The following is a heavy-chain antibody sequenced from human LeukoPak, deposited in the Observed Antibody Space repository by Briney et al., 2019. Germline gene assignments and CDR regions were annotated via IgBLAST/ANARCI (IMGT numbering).Heavy chain of an antibody. D-gene: IGHD7-27*01. J-gene: IGHJ4*02. V-gene: IGHV1-2*02. CDR3: ARDNQANWEYYFDY. Sequence: ASVKVPCKASGYTFTGYYMHWVRQAPGQGLEWMGWINPNSGGTNYAQKFQGRVTMTRDTSISTAYMELSRLRSDDTAVYYCARDNQANWEYYFDYWGQGTLVTVSS. CDR1: GYTFTGYY. CDR2: INPNSGGT.